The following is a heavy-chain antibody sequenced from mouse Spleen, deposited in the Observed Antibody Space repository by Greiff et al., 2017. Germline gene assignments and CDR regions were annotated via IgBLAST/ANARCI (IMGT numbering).Heavy chain of an antibody. J-gene: IGHJ3*01. V-gene: IGHV1-81*01. Sequence: QVQLKQSGAELARPGASVKLSCKASGYTFTSYGISWVKQRTGQGLEWIGEIYPRSGNTYYNEKFKGKATLTADKSSSTAYMELRSLTSEDSAVYFCAREEELELRSGFAYWGQGALVTVSA. CDR3: AREEELELRSGFAY. CDR1: GYTFTSYG. D-gene: IGHD3-1*01. CDR2: IYPRSGNT.